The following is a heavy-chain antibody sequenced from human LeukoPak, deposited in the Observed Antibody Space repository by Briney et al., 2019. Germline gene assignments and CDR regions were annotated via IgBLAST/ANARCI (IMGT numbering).Heavy chain of an antibody. D-gene: IGHD2-2*01. V-gene: IGHV4-34*01. Sequence: GSLRLSCAASGFTFSDYYMSWIRQPPGKGLEWIGEINHSGSTNYNPSLKSRVTISVDTSKNQFSLKLSSVTAADTAVYYCARGGYCSSTSCDDKMYNWFDPWGQGTLVTVSS. CDR1: GFTFSDYY. CDR3: ARGGYCSSTSCDDKMYNWFDP. J-gene: IGHJ5*02. CDR2: INHSGST.